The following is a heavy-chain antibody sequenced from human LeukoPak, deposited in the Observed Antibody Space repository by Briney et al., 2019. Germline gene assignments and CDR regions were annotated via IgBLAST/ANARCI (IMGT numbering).Heavy chain of an antibody. J-gene: IGHJ6*02. CDR3: ARRLPGYYYYMDV. V-gene: IGHV4-59*08. CDR2: IYYSGST. Sequence: SETLSLTCTVSGGSISGYYWSWVRQTPGKGLEWIGYIYYSGSTSYNPSLKSRVTISVDTSKSQFSLRLSSVTAADTAVYYCARRLPGYYYYMDVWGQGTTVTVSS. CDR1: GGSISGYY. D-gene: IGHD2-15*01.